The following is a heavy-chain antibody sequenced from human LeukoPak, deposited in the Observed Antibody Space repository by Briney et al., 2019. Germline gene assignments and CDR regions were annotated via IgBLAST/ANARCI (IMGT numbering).Heavy chain of an antibody. D-gene: IGHD4-17*01. CDR3: ARDPGDYVGNDAFDI. J-gene: IGHJ3*02. Sequence: GGSLRLSCAASGFTFSSYGMHWVRQAPGKGLEWVAVIWYDGSNKYYADSVKGRFTVSRDNSKNTVYLQMNSLRAEDTAMYYCARDPGDYVGNDAFDIWSQGTMVTVSS. V-gene: IGHV3-33*01. CDR2: IWYDGSNK. CDR1: GFTFSSYG.